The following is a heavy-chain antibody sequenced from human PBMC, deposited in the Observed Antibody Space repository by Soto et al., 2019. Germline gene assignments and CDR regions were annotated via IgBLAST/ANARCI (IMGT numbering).Heavy chain of an antibody. CDR2: IRSKANSYAT. V-gene: IGHV3-73*02. D-gene: IGHD2-15*01. CDR3: TTRDLGYCSGGSCYVVDVDY. Sequence: EVQLVESGGGLVQPGGSLKLSCAASGFTFSGSAMHWVRQASGKGLEWVGRIRSKANSYATAYAASVKGRFTISRDDSNNTAYLQMNSLKTEDTAVYYCTTRDLGYCSGGSCYVVDVDYWGQGTLVTVSS. CDR1: GFTFSGSA. J-gene: IGHJ4*02.